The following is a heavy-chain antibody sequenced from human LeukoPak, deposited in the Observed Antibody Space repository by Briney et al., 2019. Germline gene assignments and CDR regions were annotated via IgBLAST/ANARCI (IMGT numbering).Heavy chain of an antibody. J-gene: IGHJ4*02. CDR1: GFTFSIYW. Sequence: SGGSLRLSCAASGFTFSIYWMSWVRQAPGKGLEWVATIKGDGSERYYVDSVKGRFTVSRGNAKNSMYLQMNSLRAEDTAVYYCARGGTYTVDYWGQGTLVTVSS. CDR2: IKGDGSER. CDR3: ARGGTYTVDY. D-gene: IGHD3/OR15-3a*01. V-gene: IGHV3-7*01.